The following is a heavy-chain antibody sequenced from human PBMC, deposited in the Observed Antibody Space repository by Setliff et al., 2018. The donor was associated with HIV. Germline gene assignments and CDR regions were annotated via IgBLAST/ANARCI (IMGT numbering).Heavy chain of an antibody. Sequence: TLSLTCTVSGGSISSYYWSWIRQPPGKALEWLALIYWDDDKRYSPSLKSRLTITKDTSKNQVVLTMTNMDPVDTATYYCAHSPEFYSSIVWGQGTLVTVSS. CDR2: IYWDDDK. J-gene: IGHJ4*02. CDR1: GGSISSYYW. V-gene: IGHV2-5*08. CDR3: AHSPEFYSSIV. D-gene: IGHD2-15*01.